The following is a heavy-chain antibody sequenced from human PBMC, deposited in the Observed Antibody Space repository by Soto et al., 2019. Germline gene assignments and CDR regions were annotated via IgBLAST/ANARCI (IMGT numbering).Heavy chain of an antibody. CDR2: IYYSGST. CDR1: GGSIRSNDYY. CDR3: ARGRYNWNQGAFDI. D-gene: IGHD1-20*01. J-gene: IGHJ3*02. Sequence: PXETLSLPWTVAGGSIRSNDYYWSWIRQPPGKGLEWIGYIYYSGSTYYNPSLKSRVTISADTSKTQFSLKLTSVTAADTAVYYCARGRYNWNQGAFDIWGQGTVVTVSS. V-gene: IGHV4-30-4*01.